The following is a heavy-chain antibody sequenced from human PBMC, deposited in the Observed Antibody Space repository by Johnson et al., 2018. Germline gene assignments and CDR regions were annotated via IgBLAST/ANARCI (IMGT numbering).Heavy chain of an antibody. CDR3: ARDRRYEEKFYYMDV. CDR2: ISHDGDNK. J-gene: IGHJ6*03. Sequence: QVQLGEAWGGVVQPGRSRRLSCAASGFTFRNYGMHWVRQAPGKGLEWVAAISHDGDNKYYADCVKGRFTLSRDNSNNKLYLQMNSLRTEDTAVYYCARDRRYEEKFYYMDVWGKGTTVTVSS. D-gene: IGHD1-14*01. CDR1: GFTFRNYG. V-gene: IGHV3-30*03.